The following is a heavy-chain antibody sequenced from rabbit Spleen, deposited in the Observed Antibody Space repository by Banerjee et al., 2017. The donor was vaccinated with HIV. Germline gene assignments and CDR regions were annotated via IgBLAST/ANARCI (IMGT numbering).Heavy chain of an antibody. Sequence: QEQLEESGGGLVKPGGSLTLTCEASGFSFSDRDVMCWVRQAPGKGLEWIACIYADSSGSTVYASWAKGRFTISKTSSTTVTLEMTSLTAADTATYFCARGSAAMTLVITGYYLNLWGQGTLVTVS. CDR2: IYADSSGST. CDR1: GFSFSDRDV. V-gene: IGHV1S45*01. CDR3: ARGSAAMTLVITGYYLNL. D-gene: IGHD2-1*01. J-gene: IGHJ4*01.